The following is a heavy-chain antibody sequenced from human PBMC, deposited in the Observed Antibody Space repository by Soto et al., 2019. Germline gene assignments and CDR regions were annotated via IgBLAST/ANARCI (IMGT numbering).Heavy chain of an antibody. D-gene: IGHD2-2*01. CDR1: GGSISSYY. V-gene: IGHV4-59*12. CDR2: IYYSGST. Sequence: SETLSLTCTVSGGSISSYYWSWIRQPPGKGLEWIGYIYYSGSTNYNPSLKSRVTISVDTSKNQFSLKLSSVTAADTAVYYCARFRYCSSTSCYADVWGKGTTVTVSS. CDR3: ARFRYCSSTSCYADV. J-gene: IGHJ6*04.